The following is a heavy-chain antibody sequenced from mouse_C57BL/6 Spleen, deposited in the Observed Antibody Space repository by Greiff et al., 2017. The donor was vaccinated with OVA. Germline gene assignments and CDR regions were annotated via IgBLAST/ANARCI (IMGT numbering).Heavy chain of an antibody. V-gene: IGHV1-42*01. J-gene: IGHJ2*01. CDR3: ARRDSSGHGVDY. Sequence: VQLQQSGPELVKPGASVKISFKASGYSFTGYYMNWVKQSPEKSLEWIGEINPSTGGTTYNQKFKAKATLTVDKSSSTAYMQLKSLTSEDSAVYCCARRDSSGHGVDYWGPGTTLTVSS. D-gene: IGHD3-2*02. CDR2: INPSTGGT. CDR1: GYSFTGYY.